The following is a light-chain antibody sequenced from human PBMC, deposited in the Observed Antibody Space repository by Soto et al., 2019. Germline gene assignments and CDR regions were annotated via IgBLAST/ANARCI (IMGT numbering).Light chain of an antibody. Sequence: QSALTQPASVSGSPGQSITISCTGTGSDVGGYDYVSWYQHHPGKAPKVMIYEVTNRPSGVSNRFSGSKSGNTASLTISGLLAEDEADYYCSSYTSSSTYVFGTGTKAPVL. CDR3: SSYTSSSTYV. J-gene: IGLJ1*01. CDR1: GSDVGGYDY. V-gene: IGLV2-14*01. CDR2: EVT.